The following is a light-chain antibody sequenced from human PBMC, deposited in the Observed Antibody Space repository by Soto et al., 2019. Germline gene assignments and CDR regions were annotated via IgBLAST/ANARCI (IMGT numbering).Light chain of an antibody. CDR3: QQYGSSPIT. J-gene: IGKJ5*01. Sequence: EIVMTQSPGTLSVSPGERATLSCGASQSVSTNLAWYQQKPGQAPRLLIYGASTRATGIPARFSGSGSGTDFSLTINRLEPEDFAVYFCQQYGSSPITFGQGTRLEIK. CDR1: QSVSTN. CDR2: GAS. V-gene: IGKV3-20*01.